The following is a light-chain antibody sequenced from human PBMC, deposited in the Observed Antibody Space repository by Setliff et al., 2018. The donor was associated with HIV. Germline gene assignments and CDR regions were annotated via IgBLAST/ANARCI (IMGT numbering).Light chain of an antibody. Sequence: QSALTQPASVSGSPGQSITISCPGTSSDVGAYNSVSWYQQHPGKAPKLTIYDVSDRPSGVSNRFSGSKSGNTASLTISGLQAEDEADYYCTSYTSSSTYVFGTGTKGTV. CDR2: DVS. J-gene: IGLJ1*01. V-gene: IGLV2-14*03. CDR3: TSYTSSSTYV. CDR1: SSDVGAYNS.